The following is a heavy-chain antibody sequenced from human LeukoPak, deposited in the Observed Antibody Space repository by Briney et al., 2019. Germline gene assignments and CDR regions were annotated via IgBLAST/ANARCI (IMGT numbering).Heavy chain of an antibody. D-gene: IGHD4-17*01. CDR1: GITFSSYW. Sequence: GGSLRLSCAASGITFSSYWVHWVRQAPGKGLVWVSRINSDGSITSYADSVKGRFTISRDNAKNTLYLQMNSLRADDTAVYYCARGGDYGDFGYWGQGTLVTVSS. CDR3: ARGGDYGDFGY. V-gene: IGHV3-74*01. CDR2: INSDGSIT. J-gene: IGHJ4*02.